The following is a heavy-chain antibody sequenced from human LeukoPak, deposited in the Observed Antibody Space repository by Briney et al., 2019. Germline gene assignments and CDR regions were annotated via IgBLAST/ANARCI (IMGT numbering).Heavy chain of an antibody. J-gene: IGHJ4*02. CDR2: ISYDGSNK. V-gene: IGHV3-30-3*01. CDR1: GFTFSSYA. Sequence: GGSLRLSCAASGFTFSSYAMHWVRQAPGKGLEWVAVISYDGSNKYYADSVKGRLTISRDNSKNTLYLQMNSLRAEDTAVYYCARDSGSYGYSLFDYWGQGTLVTVSS. D-gene: IGHD5-18*01. CDR3: ARDSGSYGYSLFDY.